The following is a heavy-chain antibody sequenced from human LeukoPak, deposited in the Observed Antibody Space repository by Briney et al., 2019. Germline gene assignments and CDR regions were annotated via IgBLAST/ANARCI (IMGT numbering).Heavy chain of an antibody. D-gene: IGHD6-13*01. J-gene: IGHJ4*02. CDR2: IRQDGDTK. V-gene: IGHV3-7*03. CDR3: ARSLPYGTTWYGRSDF. CDR1: GFPFNAYW. Sequence: HPGGSLRLSCAASGFPFNAYWMTWVRQVPGKGLEWVANIRQDGDTKYYVDSVKGRFTISRDNAMNSLYLQMNSLRAEDTAIYYCARSLPYGTTWYGRSDFWGQGTLVTVSS.